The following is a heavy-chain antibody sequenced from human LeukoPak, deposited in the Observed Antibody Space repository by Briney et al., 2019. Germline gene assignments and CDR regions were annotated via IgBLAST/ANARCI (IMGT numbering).Heavy chain of an antibody. CDR3: ARWERSGDWFDP. CDR2: IYSGGST. D-gene: IGHD3-3*01. V-gene: IGHV3-66*01. Sequence: PGGSLRLSCAASGSTVSSNYMSWVRQAPGKGLEWVSVIYSGGSTYYADSVKGRFTISRDNSKNTLYLQMNSLRAEDTAVYYCARWERSGDWFDPWGQGTLVTVSS. J-gene: IGHJ5*02. CDR1: GSTVSSNY.